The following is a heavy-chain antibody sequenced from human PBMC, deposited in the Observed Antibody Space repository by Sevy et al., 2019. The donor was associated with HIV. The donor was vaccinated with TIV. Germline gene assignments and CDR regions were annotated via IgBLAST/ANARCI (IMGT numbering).Heavy chain of an antibody. CDR2: ISWNSATI. J-gene: IGHJ4*02. Sequence: GGSLRLSCAASGFTFDDYGMHWVRQPPGKGLEWVSGISWNSATIVYADSAKGRFTISRDNARNSLYLQMNSLRVEDMAFYYCAKGVGSSLLSAIAYWGQGTLVTVSS. CDR1: GFTFDDYG. D-gene: IGHD2-15*01. CDR3: AKGVGSSLLSAIAY. V-gene: IGHV3-9*03.